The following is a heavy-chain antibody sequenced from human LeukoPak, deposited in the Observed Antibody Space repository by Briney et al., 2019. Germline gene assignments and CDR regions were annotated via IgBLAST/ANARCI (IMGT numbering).Heavy chain of an antibody. J-gene: IGHJ1*01. V-gene: IGHV4-59*08. CDR1: GGSISSYY. CDR3: ASRSAAGTPGYFQH. Sequence: SETLSLTCTVSGGSISSYYWSWIRQPPGKGLEWIGYIYYSGSTNYNPSLKSRVTISVDTSKNQFSLKLSSVTAADTAVYYCASRSAAGTPGYFQHWGQGTLVTVSS. CDR2: IYYSGST. D-gene: IGHD6-13*01.